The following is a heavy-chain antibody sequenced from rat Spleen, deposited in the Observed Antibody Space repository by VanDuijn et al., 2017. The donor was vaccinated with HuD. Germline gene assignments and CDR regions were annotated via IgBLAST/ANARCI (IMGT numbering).Heavy chain of an antibody. CDR2: IRTKPNNYAT. J-gene: IGHJ2*01. CDR3: TALDC. V-gene: IGHV10-5*01. CDR1: GFTFSNAA. Sequence: VQLVESGGGLVQPKESLKISCAASGFTFSNAAMYWVRQAPGKGLEWVARIRTKPNNYATYYADSVKGRFTISRDDSKSMVYLQMDNLKTEDTAMYYCTALDCWGQGVMVTVSS.